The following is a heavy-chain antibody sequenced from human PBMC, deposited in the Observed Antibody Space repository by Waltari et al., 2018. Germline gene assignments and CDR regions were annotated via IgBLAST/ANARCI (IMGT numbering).Heavy chain of an antibody. CDR1: GFTFSSYA. V-gene: IGHV3-23*01. J-gene: IGHJ4*02. Sequence: EVQLLESGGGLVQPGGSLRLSCAASGFTFSSYAMSWVRQAPGKGLEWVSAISGSGVSTYYADSVKGRFTISRDNSKNTLYLQMNSLRAEDTAVYYCAKDKTSTIVVVVAATLDYWGQGTLVTVSS. CDR3: AKDKTSTIVVVVAATLDY. CDR2: ISGSGVST. D-gene: IGHD2-15*01.